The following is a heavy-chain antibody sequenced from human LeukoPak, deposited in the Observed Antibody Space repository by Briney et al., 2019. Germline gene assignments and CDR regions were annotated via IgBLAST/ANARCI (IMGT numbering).Heavy chain of an antibody. CDR1: GGSISSSSYY. CDR3: ARAPAYLITIFGVVTTPVDY. D-gene: IGHD3-3*01. J-gene: IGHJ4*02. CDR2: IYYSGST. Sequence: SETLSLTCTVSGGSISSSSYYWGWIRQPPGKGLEWIGSIYYSGSTYYNPSLKSRVTISVDTSKNQFSLMLSSVTAADTAVYYCARAPAYLITIFGVVTTPVDYWGQGTLVTVSS. V-gene: IGHV4-39*01.